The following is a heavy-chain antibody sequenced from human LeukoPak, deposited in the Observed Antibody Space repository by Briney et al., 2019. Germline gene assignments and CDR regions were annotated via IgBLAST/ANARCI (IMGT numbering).Heavy chain of an antibody. J-gene: IGHJ4*02. D-gene: IGHD3-16*01. CDR1: GFTSSSYE. CDR2: ISSSGSTI. CDR3: ARDRAMGALDY. V-gene: IGHV3-48*03. Sequence: GGSLRLSCAASGFTSSSYEMNWVRQAPGKGLEWVSYISSSGSTIYYADSVKGRFTISRDNAKNSLYLQMNSLRAEDTAVYYCARDRAMGALDYWGQGTLVTVSS.